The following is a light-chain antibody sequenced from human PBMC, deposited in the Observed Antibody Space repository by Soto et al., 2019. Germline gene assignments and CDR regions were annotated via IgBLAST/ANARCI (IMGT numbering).Light chain of an antibody. CDR3: QQYKNWPPIT. J-gene: IGKJ5*01. V-gene: IGKV3-15*01. Sequence: IVLTQSPATLSVSPGDRATLSCRASQSVSSNLAWYQQKPGQAPRLLIYDASTRATGIPARFSGSGSGTESTLTISSLQSEDFALYYCQQYKNWPPITFGQGTRMEI. CDR2: DAS. CDR1: QSVSSN.